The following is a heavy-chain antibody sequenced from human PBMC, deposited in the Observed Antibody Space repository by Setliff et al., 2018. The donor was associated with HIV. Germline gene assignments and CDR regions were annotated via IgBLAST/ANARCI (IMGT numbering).Heavy chain of an antibody. D-gene: IGHD3-3*01. J-gene: IGHJ6*03. Sequence: ASVKVSCKASGYSFSRFSINWVRQAPGQGLEWMGWINTNSWITTYAQGFTGRFVFSLDTTVRTAYLEISDLRADDTGVYYCARDSSEYFDFSSGDFHYMDVWGKGTTVTVSS. V-gene: IGHV7-4-1*02. CDR2: INTNSWIT. CDR3: ARDSSEYFDFSSGDFHYMDV. CDR1: GYSFSRFS.